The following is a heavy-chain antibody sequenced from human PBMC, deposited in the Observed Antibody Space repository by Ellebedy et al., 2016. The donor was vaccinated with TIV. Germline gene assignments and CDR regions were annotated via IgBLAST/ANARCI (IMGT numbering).Heavy chain of an antibody. CDR2: ISSSSTYI. D-gene: IGHD1-1*01. CDR3: AGRAYNWNDGSLFDY. CDR1: GFTFSNAW. V-gene: IGHV3-21*01. Sequence: GESLKISCAASGFTFSNAWMNWVRQAPGKGLEWVSSISSSSTYIYYADSVRGRFTVSRDNAKNLLYLQMNGLRVEDTAVYYCAGRAYNWNDGSLFDYWGQGTLVTVSS. J-gene: IGHJ4*02.